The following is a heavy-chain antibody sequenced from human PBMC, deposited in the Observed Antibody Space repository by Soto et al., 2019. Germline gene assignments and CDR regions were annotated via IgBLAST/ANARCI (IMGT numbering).Heavy chain of an antibody. Sequence: SETLSLTCTVSGGSISSGGYYWSWIRQHPGKGLEWSGYIYYSGSTYYNPSLKSRVTISVDTSKNQFSLKLSSVTAADTAVYYCARATRGPSSGYYQLDYWGQGTLVTVSS. D-gene: IGHD3-22*01. V-gene: IGHV4-31*03. CDR2: IYYSGST. CDR1: GGSISSGGYY. CDR3: ARATRGPSSGYYQLDY. J-gene: IGHJ4*02.